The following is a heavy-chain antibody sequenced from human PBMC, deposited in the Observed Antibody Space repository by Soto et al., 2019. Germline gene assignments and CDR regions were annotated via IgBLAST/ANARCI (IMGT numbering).Heavy chain of an antibody. D-gene: IGHD1-26*01. CDR2: IYHSGST. CDR1: GGSISSSNC. J-gene: IGHJ6*02. Sequence: SETLSLSWAVSGGSISSSNCWRWVRQPPGKGLEWIGEIYHSGSTNYNPSLKSRVTISVDKSKNQFSLKLSSVTAADTAVYYCARVSGSYYYGMDVWGQGTPVTVSS. CDR3: ARVSGSYYYGMDV. V-gene: IGHV4-4*02.